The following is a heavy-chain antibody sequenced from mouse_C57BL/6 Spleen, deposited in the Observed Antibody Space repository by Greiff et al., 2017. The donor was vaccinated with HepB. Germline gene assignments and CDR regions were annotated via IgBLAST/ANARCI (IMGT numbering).Heavy chain of an antibody. D-gene: IGHD2-10*02. J-gene: IGHJ1*03. V-gene: IGHV5-17*01. CDR2: ISSGSSTI. Sequence: VQLKESGGGLVKPGGSLKLSCAASGFTFSDYGMHWVRQAPEKGLEWVAYISSGSSTIYYADTVKGRFTIARDNAKNTLFLQMTSLRSEDTAMYYCERGTSITSSYWYFDVWGTGTTVTVSS. CDR1: GFTFSDYG. CDR3: ERGTSITSSYWYFDV.